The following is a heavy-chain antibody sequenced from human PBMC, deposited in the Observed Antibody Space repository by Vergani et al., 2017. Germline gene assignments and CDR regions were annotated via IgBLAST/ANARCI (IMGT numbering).Heavy chain of an antibody. D-gene: IGHD6-19*01. V-gene: IGHV4-39*01. CDR3: AGMQGKQWLVRTYYFDY. CDR1: GGSISSSSYY. J-gene: IGHJ4*02. Sequence: QLQLQESGPGLVKPSETLSLTCTVSGGSISSSSYYWGWIRPPPGKGLEWIGSIYYSGRTYYNPSLKRRVTISVDTSKNQFSLKLSSVTAADTAVYYCAGMQGKQWLVRTYYFDYWGQGTLVTVSS. CDR2: IYYSGRT.